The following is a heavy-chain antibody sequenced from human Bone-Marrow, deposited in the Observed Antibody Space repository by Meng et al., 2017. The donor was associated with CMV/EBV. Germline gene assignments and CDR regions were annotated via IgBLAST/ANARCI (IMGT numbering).Heavy chain of an antibody. D-gene: IGHD6-25*01. J-gene: IGHJ4*02. CDR1: GFTFSSYS. V-gene: IGHV3-48*04. CDR3: ARDSRYGSLGY. Sequence: GESLKISCAASGFTFSSYSMNWVRQAPGKGLEWVSSISSSSTTIYYAGSVKGRFTISRDNAKNSLYLRMHSLRAEDTAVYYCARDSRYGSLGYWGQGTVVTVSS. CDR2: ISSSSTTI.